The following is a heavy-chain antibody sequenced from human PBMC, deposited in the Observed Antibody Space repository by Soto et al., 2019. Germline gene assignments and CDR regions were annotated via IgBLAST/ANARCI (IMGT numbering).Heavy chain of an antibody. D-gene: IGHD2-2*02. CDR1: GYSFTSYW. CDR3: ARAFVVVPAAIDYYYGMDV. V-gene: IGHV5-10-1*01. Sequence: GESLKISCKGSGYSFTSYWISWVRQMPGKGLEWMGRIDPSDSHTNYSPSFQGHVTISADKSISTAYLQWSSLKASDTATYYCARAFVVVPAAIDYYYGMDVWGQGTTVTVSS. CDR2: IDPSDSHT. J-gene: IGHJ6*02.